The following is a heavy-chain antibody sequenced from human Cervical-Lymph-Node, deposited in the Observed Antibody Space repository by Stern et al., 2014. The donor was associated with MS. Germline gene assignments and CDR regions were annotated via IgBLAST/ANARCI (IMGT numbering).Heavy chain of an antibody. Sequence: VQLVESGGGVVQPGRALRLSCAATGFNFSSYAMQWVRQAPGKGLEWLAVISYDGSKAYYTESVKGRFTVSRVNSKNTLFLQVSSLRPEDTAEYYCARDLVWFGELDWGAMDVWGHGTTVTVSS. D-gene: IGHD3-10*01. CDR3: ARDLVWFGELDWGAMDV. CDR2: ISYDGSKA. J-gene: IGHJ6*02. CDR1: GFNFSSYA. V-gene: IGHV3-30-3*01.